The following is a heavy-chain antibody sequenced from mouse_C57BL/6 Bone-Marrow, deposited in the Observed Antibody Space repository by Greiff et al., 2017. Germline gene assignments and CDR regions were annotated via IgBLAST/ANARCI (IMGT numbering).Heavy chain of an antibody. D-gene: IGHD1-1*01. CDR3: AREVLRYYFDY. J-gene: IGHJ2*01. CDR1: GYTFTDYY. V-gene: IGHV1-26*01. Sequence: VQLQQSGPELVKPGASVKISCKASGYTFTDYYMNWVKQSHGKSLEWIGDINPNNGGTSYNQKFKGKATLTVDKSSSTADMELRSLTSEDSAVYYCAREVLRYYFDYWGQGTTLTVSS. CDR2: INPNNGGT.